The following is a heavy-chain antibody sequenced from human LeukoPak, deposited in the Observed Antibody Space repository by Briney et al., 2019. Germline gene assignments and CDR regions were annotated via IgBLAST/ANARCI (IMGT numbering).Heavy chain of an antibody. Sequence: PGGSLRLSCAASGFTFSSYEMNWVRQAPGKGLEWVSYISSSGSTIYYADSVKGRFTISRDNAKNSLYLQMNSLRAEDTAVYYCARGGRYCSGGSCYVDYWAREPWSPSPQ. CDR2: ISSSGSTI. V-gene: IGHV3-48*03. J-gene: IGHJ4*02. CDR1: GFTFSSYE. D-gene: IGHD2-15*01. CDR3: ARGGRYCSGGSCYVDY.